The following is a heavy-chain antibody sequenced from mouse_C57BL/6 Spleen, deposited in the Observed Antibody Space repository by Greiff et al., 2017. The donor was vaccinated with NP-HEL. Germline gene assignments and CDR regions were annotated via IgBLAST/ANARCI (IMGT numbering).Heavy chain of an antibody. CDR2: IYPGDGDT. V-gene: IGHV1-82*01. J-gene: IGHJ2*01. CDR1: GYAFSSSW. Sequence: QVQLQQSGPELVKPGASVKISCKASGYAFSSSWMNWVKQRPGKGLEWIGRIYPGDGDTNYNGKFKGKATLTADKSSSTAYMQLSSLTSEDSAVYFCARNPYDGYYPYYFDYWGQGTTLTVSS. CDR3: ARNPYDGYYPYYFDY. D-gene: IGHD2-3*01.